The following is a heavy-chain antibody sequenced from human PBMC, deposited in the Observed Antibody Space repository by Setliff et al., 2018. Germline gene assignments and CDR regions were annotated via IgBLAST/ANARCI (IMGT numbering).Heavy chain of an antibody. CDR1: GGSLTQRY. Sequence: PSETLSLTCTLSGGSLTQRYWSWVRQPPGEGLEWIGYVYYNGNTNYSPSLKSRVTISADTSKNQVSLKLTSATAADTAVYYCARDRTAYNYGMDVWGQGTTVTVSS. D-gene: IGHD5-18*01. CDR3: ARDRTAYNYGMDV. J-gene: IGHJ6*02. V-gene: IGHV4-59*11. CDR2: VYYNGNT.